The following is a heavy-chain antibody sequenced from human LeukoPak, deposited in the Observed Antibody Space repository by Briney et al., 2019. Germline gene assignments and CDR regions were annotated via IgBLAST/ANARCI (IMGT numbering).Heavy chain of an antibody. Sequence: PSETLSLTCTVSGGSISSYYWSWIRQPPGKGLEWIGYMYYSGSTNYNPSLKSRVTISVDTSKNQFSLKLSSVTAADTAVYYCARQYYDILTGIPPHDAFDIWGQGTMVTVSS. J-gene: IGHJ3*02. CDR2: MYYSGST. CDR3: ARQYYDILTGIPPHDAFDI. CDR1: GGSISSYY. D-gene: IGHD3-9*01. V-gene: IGHV4-59*08.